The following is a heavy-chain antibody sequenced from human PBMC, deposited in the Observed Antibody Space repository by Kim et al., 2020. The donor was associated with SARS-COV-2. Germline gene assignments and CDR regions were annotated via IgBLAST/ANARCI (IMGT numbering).Heavy chain of an antibody. Sequence: GGSLRLSCAASGFTFSSYGMHWVRQAPGKGLEWVAVIWYDGSNKYYADSVKGRFTISRDNFKNTLYLQMNSLRAEDTAVYYCAKSAWWFFLSSGWYGDYFDYWGQGTLVTVSS. CDR2: IWYDGSNK. CDR1: GFTFSSYG. CDR3: AKSAWWFFLSSGWYGDYFDY. D-gene: IGHD6-19*01. V-gene: IGHV3-33*06. J-gene: IGHJ4*02.